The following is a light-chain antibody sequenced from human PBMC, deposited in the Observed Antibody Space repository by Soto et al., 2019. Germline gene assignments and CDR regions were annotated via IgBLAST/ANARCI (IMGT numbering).Light chain of an antibody. J-gene: IGKJ5*01. CDR3: QQSYGTPIT. CDR2: VAS. Sequence: DIQMTQSPSSLSASVGDRVTITCRASQSISSYLNWYQQKPGKAPNLLIYVASSLQSEVPSRFSGSGSGTDFTLTITSLQPEDFATYYCQQSYGTPITFSQGTRLEIK. V-gene: IGKV1-39*01. CDR1: QSISSY.